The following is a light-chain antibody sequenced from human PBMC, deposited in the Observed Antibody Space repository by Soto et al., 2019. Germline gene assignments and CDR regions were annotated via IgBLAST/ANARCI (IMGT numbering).Light chain of an antibody. J-gene: IGLJ3*02. CDR2: DVS. Sequence: QSVLTQPASLSGSPGQSITISCTGTSSDIGSYNYVSWYQQHPGKAPKLMIFDVSYRPSGISDRFSGSKSGNTASLTISGLQPEDEADYYCSSYGGSSTLFGGGT. V-gene: IGLV2-14*03. CDR1: SSDIGSYNY. CDR3: SSYGGSSTL.